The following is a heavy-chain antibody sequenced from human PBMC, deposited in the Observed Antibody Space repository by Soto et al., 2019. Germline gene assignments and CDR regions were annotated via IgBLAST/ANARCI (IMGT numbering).Heavy chain of an antibody. CDR3: ARSIGPTLVDY. Sequence: EVQLVESGGGLVQPGGSLRLSCSASGFTFSSYDMHWVRQGTGKGLEWVSAIGTTGDTYYAGSVKGRFTISRENAKNSLYLQMNSLRAGDMAIYFCARSIGPTLVDYCGQGTLVTVSS. D-gene: IGHD3-22*01. V-gene: IGHV3-13*04. CDR1: GFTFSSYD. J-gene: IGHJ4*02. CDR2: IGTTGDT.